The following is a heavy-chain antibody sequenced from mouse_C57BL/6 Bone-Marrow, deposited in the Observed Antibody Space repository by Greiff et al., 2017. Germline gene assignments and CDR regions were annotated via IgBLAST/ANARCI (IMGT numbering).Heavy chain of an antibody. V-gene: IGHV1-31*01. D-gene: IGHD1-1*01. CDR2: IYPYNGVS. CDR1: GYSFTGYY. J-gene: IGHJ4*01. CDR3: ARGAHYYGSSYLAMDY. Sequence: VQLQQSGPELVKPGASVKISCKASGYSFTGYYMHWVKQSHGNILDWIGYIYPYNGVSSYNQKFKGKATLTVDKSSSTAYMELRSLTSEDSAVYYCARGAHYYGSSYLAMDYWGQGTSVTVSS.